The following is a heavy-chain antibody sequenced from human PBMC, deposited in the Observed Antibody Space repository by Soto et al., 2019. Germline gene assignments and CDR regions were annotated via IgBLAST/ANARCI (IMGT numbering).Heavy chain of an antibody. CDR1: GFTFSSYA. V-gene: IGHV3-23*01. CDR2: ISGSGGST. J-gene: IGHJ4*02. D-gene: IGHD2-2*01. CDR3: AKGAFRILVVPAAFDY. Sequence: GGSLRLSCAASGFTFSSYAMSWVRQAPGKGPEWVSAISGSGGSTYYADSVKGRFTISRDNSKNTLYLQMNSLRAEDTAVYYCAKGAFRILVVPAAFDYWGQGTLVTVSS.